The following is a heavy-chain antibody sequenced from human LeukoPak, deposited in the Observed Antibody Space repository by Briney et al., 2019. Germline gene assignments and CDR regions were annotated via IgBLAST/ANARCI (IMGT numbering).Heavy chain of an antibody. Sequence: SETLSLTCTVSGGSISSYSWSWMRQPAGKGPEWIGRIYPRESPNYNPSLKSRVIMSVDKSKNQFSLKLRSVTAADTAVYYCAREWHHVFDYWGQGNLVTVSP. V-gene: IGHV4-4*07. CDR2: IYPRESP. J-gene: IGHJ4*02. CDR3: AREWHHVFDY. D-gene: IGHD5-12*01. CDR1: GGSISSYS.